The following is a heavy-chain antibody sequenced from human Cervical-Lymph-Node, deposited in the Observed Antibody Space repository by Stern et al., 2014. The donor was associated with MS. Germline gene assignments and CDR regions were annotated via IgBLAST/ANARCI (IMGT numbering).Heavy chain of an antibody. CDR2: ISYDGSNK. D-gene: IGHD2-15*01. CDR3: AKDSLRYCSGGSCYGPFDY. Sequence: VQLVESGGGVVQPGRSLRLSCAASGFTFSSYGMHWVRQAPGKGLEGVAVISYDGSNKYYADSVKGRFTISRDNSKNTLYLQMNSLRAEDTAVYYCAKDSLRYCSGGSCYGPFDYWGQGTLVTVSS. J-gene: IGHJ4*02. CDR1: GFTFSSYG. V-gene: IGHV3-30*18.